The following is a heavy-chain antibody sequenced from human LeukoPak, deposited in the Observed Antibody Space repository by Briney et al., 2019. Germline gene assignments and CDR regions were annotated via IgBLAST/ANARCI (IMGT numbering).Heavy chain of an antibody. V-gene: IGHV3-23*01. J-gene: IGHJ4*02. CDR2: ISGSGGSA. D-gene: IGHD3-22*01. Sequence: GGSLRLSCAASGFTFSSYAMSWVRQAPGKGLEWVSAISGSGGSAYYADSVKGRFTISRDNSKNTLYLQMNSLRAEDTAVYYCAKVTMIVVVMAINYRGQGTLVTVSS. CDR1: GFTFSSYA. CDR3: AKVTMIVVVMAINY.